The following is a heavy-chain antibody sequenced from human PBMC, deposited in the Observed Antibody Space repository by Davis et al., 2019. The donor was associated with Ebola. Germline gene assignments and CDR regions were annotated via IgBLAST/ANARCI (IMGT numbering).Heavy chain of an antibody. D-gene: IGHD3/OR15-3a*01. J-gene: IGHJ4*02. V-gene: IGHV3-48*02. CDR1: GFVFSDFS. CDR2: ITKGSDAI. CDR3: ARDRFFAFDF. Sequence: PGGSLRLSCAASGFVFSDFSMNWVRQAPGKGLEWITYITKGSDAIHYADSVKGRFTVSSDNAKNSVFLQMSSLRDEDSAVYYCARDRFFAFDFWSQGVHVSVSS.